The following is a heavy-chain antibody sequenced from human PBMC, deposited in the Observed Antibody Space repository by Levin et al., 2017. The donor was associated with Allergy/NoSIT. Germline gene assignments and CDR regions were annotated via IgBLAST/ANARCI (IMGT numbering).Heavy chain of an antibody. CDR1: GGSISSSSYY. CDR3: ARRGVMTGSSFDY. V-gene: IGHV4-39*01. CDR2: IYYSGST. Sequence: ETLSLTCTVSGGSISSSSYYWGWIRQPPGKGLEWIGSIYYSGSTYYNPSLKSRVTISVDTSKNQFSLKLSSVTAADTAVYYCARRGVMTGSSFDYWGQGTLVTVSS. J-gene: IGHJ4*02. D-gene: IGHD1-26*01.